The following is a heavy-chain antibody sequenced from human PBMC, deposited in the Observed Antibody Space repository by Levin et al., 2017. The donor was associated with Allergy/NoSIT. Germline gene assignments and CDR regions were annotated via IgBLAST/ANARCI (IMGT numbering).Heavy chain of an antibody. D-gene: IGHD1-26*01. J-gene: IGHJ3*02. CDR3: AKTRGGSYYDAFDI. CDR2: ISWNSNTI. Sequence: LSLTCAASGFTFDDYAMHWVRQAPGKGLEWVSIISWNSNTIGYADSVKGRFTISRDNAKNSLYLQMNNLRAEDTALYYCAKTRGGSYYDAFDIWGQGTMVTVSS. CDR1: GFTFDDYA. V-gene: IGHV3-9*01.